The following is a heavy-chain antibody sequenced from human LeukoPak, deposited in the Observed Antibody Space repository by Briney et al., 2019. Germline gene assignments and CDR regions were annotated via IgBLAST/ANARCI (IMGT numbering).Heavy chain of an antibody. V-gene: IGHV3-23*01. D-gene: IGHD6-13*01. CDR2: ISGSGGST. CDR3: ARLSSSWYYYYYGMDV. J-gene: IGHJ6*02. CDR1: GFTSVNYA. Sequence: GGSLRLSCAATGFTSVNYAMSWVRQAPGKGLEWVSAISGSGGSTYYADSVKGRFTISRDNSKNTLYLQMNSLRAEDTAVYYCARLSSSWYYYYYGMDVWGQGTTVTVSS.